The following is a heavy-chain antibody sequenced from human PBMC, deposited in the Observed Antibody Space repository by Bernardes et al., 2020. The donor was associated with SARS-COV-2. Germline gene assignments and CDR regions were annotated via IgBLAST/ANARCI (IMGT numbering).Heavy chain of an antibody. Sequence: VSLRLSCAASGFTFSSYAMSWVRQAPGKGLEWVSAISGSGGSTYYADSVKGRFTISRDNSKNTLYLQMNSLRAEDTAVYYCAKGGPAGTIFGVVIIEDAFDIWGQGTMVTVSS. V-gene: IGHV3-23*01. CDR3: AKGGPAGTIFGVVIIEDAFDI. CDR2: ISGSGGST. J-gene: IGHJ3*02. D-gene: IGHD3-3*01. CDR1: GFTFSSYA.